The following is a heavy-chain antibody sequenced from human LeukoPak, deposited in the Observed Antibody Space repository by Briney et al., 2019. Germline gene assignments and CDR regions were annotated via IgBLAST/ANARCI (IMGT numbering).Heavy chain of an antibody. CDR1: GFTFNGSA. D-gene: IGHD4-17*01. V-gene: IGHV3-73*01. CDR3: TRRHYGDYVVDN. CDR2: IRSKAHRYAT. Sequence: GGSLRLSCATSGFTFNGSALHWVRQASWQGLEWVGRIRSKAHRYATAYAASVKGRFTVSRDDSKNMAYLQMNSLKTEDTAIYYCTRRHYGDYVVDNWGQGTLVTVSS. J-gene: IGHJ4*02.